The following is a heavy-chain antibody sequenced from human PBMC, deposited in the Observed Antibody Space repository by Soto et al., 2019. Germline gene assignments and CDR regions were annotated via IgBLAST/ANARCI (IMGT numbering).Heavy chain of an antibody. D-gene: IGHD2-8*01. CDR2: ISSYGADT. V-gene: IGHV3-64D*06. CDR1: GLTLSGSA. Sequence: VGSLRLSCTASGLTLSGSAMHWVRQASGKGLEFVSAISSYGADTYYADSVRGRFTISRDNSRNTVDLHMSSLRAEDTALYYCVSWVSAHFDDWGQGTPVTVSS. CDR3: VSWVSAHFDD. J-gene: IGHJ4*01.